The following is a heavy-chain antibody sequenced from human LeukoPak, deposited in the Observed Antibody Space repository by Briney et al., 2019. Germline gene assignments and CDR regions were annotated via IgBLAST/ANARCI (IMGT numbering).Heavy chain of an antibody. CDR1: GGSISSGDYY. Sequence: SETLSLTCTVSGGSISSGDYYWSWIRQPPGKGLEWIGYIYYSGSTYYNPSLESRVTISVDTSKNQFSLKLSSVTAADTAVYYCARGDMFHYDSSGLDYWGQGTLVTVSS. CDR2: IYYSGST. J-gene: IGHJ4*02. V-gene: IGHV4-30-4*08. CDR3: ARGDMFHYDSSGLDY. D-gene: IGHD3-22*01.